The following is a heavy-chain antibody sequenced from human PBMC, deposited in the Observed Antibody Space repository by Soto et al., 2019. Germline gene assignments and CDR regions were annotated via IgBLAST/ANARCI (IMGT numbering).Heavy chain of an antibody. V-gene: IGHV4-59*01. CDR3: ARSSIFGVVPGNS. J-gene: IGHJ5*02. CDR2: INSSGMT. D-gene: IGHD3-3*01. CDR1: AGSITNYY. Sequence: PSETLSLTCTVSAGSITNYYWSWIRQRPGKGLEWIGYINSSGMTNYNASLKSRVTISLDTPKNQFSLKLTSVTAAATAIYFCARSSIFGVVPGNSWGKGTLVTVSS.